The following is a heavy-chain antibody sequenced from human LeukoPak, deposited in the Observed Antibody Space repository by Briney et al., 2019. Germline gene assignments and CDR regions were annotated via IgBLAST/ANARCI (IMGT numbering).Heavy chain of an antibody. D-gene: IGHD2-2*01. V-gene: IGHV1-69*05. J-gene: IGHJ5*02. CDR1: GGTFSSYA. CDR2: IIPISGTA. CDR3: ARNQYQLLVSWFDP. Sequence: SVKVSCKASGGTFSSYAISWVRQAPGQGLEWMGGIIPISGTANYAQKFQGRVTITTDESTSTAYMELSSLRSEDTAVYYCARNQYQLLVSWFDPWGQGTLVTVSS.